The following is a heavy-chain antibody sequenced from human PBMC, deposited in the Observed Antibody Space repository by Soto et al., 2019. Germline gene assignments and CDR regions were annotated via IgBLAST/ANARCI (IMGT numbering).Heavy chain of an antibody. Sequence: GGSLRLSCAASGFTFSSYSMNWVRQAPGKGLEWVSYISSSSSTIYYADSVKGRFTISRDNAKNSLYLQMNSLRAEDTAVYYCARRQMGSGSYLVDVWGKGTTVTVSS. CDR1: GFTFSSYS. J-gene: IGHJ6*04. V-gene: IGHV3-48*01. CDR3: ARRQMGSGSYLVDV. CDR2: ISSSSSTI. D-gene: IGHD3-10*01.